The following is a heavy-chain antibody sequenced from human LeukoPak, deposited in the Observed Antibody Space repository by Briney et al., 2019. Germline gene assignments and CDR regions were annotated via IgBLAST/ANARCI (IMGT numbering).Heavy chain of an antibody. J-gene: IGHJ6*02. D-gene: IGHD5-12*01. CDR3: ARGGSGYGDYSYFFGLDV. Sequence: GGSLRLSCAASAFTFSSYSMNWVRQAPGKGLDWVSYISSSSFTIYYADSVKGRFTISRDNAKNSLYLQMNSLRDEDTAVYYCARGGSGYGDYSYFFGLDVWGQGTTVTVSS. CDR2: ISSSSFTI. CDR1: AFTFSSYS. V-gene: IGHV3-48*02.